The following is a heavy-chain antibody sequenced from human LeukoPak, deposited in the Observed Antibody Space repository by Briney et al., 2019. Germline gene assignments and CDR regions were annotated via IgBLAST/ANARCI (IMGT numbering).Heavy chain of an antibody. CDR2: IRYDGSNK. V-gene: IGHV3-30*02. J-gene: IGHJ4*02. Sequence: GGSLRLSCAASGFTFSSFGMHAVRQAPGKGLEWVAFIRYDGSNKYYADSVKGRFTISRDNSKNTLYLQMNSLRAEDTAVYYCARDRSPFTRTYSGSYPFDYWGQGTLVTVSS. CDR1: GFTFSSFG. D-gene: IGHD1-26*01. CDR3: ARDRSPFTRTYSGSYPFDY.